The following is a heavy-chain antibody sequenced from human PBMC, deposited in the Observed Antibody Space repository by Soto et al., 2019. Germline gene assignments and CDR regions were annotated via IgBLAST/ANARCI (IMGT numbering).Heavy chain of an antibody. J-gene: IGHJ6*02. CDR3: ASQNSLGIAAAGTDYYYGMDV. CDR1: GYSFSSYW. CDR2: IDPSDSYT. D-gene: IGHD6-13*01. V-gene: IGHV5-10-1*01. Sequence: GGALKISCKGSGYSFSSYWISWVRQMPGKGLGWMGRIDPSDSYTNYSPSFQGHVTISADKSISTAYLQWSSLKASDTAMYYCASQNSLGIAAAGTDYYYGMDVWGQGTTVTVSS.